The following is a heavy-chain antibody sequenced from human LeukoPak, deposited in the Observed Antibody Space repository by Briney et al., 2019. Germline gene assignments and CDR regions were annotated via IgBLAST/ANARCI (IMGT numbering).Heavy chain of an antibody. V-gene: IGHV3-30*10. J-gene: IGHJ6*03. CDR3: ARVGDTAISPYFYYMDV. Sequence: PGGSLRLSCAASGFTFRSDAMHWGRQAPGKGLEWVAVISYDGRKKYYTDSVKGGFTISRENSNNTLYLQLNSLRAEDTAVYYCARVGDTAISPYFYYMDVWGKGTTVTVSS. CDR1: GFTFRSDA. D-gene: IGHD5-18*01. CDR2: ISYDGRKK.